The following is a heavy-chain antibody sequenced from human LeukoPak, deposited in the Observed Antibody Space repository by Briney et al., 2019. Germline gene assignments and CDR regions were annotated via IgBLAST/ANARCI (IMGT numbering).Heavy chain of an antibody. CDR1: GFTFSSYW. J-gene: IGHJ6*02. Sequence: GGSLRLSCAASGFTFSSYWMSWVRQAPGKGLEWVANIKQDGSEKYYVDSVKGRFTISRDNAKNSLYLQMNSLRAEDTAVYYCARGRKIWNLLYYYYYYGMDVWGQGTTVTVSS. CDR3: ARGRKIWNLLYYYYYYGMDV. D-gene: IGHD1-1*01. CDR2: IKQDGSEK. V-gene: IGHV3-7*01.